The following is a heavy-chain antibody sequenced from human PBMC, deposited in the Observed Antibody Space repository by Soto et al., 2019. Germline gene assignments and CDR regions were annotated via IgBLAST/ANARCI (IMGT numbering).Heavy chain of an antibody. V-gene: IGHV4-61*01. Sequence: QVQLQESGPGLVKPSETLSLTCTVSGGSVSSGSYYWSWIRQPPGKGLEWIGYIYYRWSTNYNPHLKRRVTISVATSKNQFSLKLSSVTAADTAVYYCARGIEGWYQGRYYYGMDVWGQGTTVTVSS. J-gene: IGHJ6*02. CDR3: ARGIEGWYQGRYYYGMDV. CDR1: GGSVSSGSYY. D-gene: IGHD6-19*01. CDR2: IYYRWST.